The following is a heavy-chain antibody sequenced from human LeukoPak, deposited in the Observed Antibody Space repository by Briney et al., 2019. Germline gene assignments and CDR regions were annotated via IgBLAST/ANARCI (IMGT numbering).Heavy chain of an antibody. Sequence: PSETLSLTCAVYGGSFSGYYWSWIRQPPGKGLDWIGEISHTGNTNYNPSLRSRVTISVDTSKNQLSLKLSSVTAADTAVYFSAGGLHYYYYMDVWGTGTTVTVSS. CDR1: GGSFSGYY. V-gene: IGHV4-34*01. CDR2: ISHTGNT. J-gene: IGHJ6*03. CDR3: AGGLHYYYYMDV.